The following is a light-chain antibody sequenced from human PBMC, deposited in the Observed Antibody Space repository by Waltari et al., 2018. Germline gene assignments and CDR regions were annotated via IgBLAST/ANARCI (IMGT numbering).Light chain of an antibody. CDR2: DAS. CDR1: QGIGSR. V-gene: IGKV1-12*01. CDR3: QQVNSFPRT. Sequence: DIQMTQSPSSVSASVGARVTLTCLSSQGIGSRLAWYQQKPGKAPKLLIYDASSLHSGVPSRFSGSGSGTDFTLTIRSLQPEDFATYYCQQVNSFPRTFGQGTKVEVK. J-gene: IGKJ1*01.